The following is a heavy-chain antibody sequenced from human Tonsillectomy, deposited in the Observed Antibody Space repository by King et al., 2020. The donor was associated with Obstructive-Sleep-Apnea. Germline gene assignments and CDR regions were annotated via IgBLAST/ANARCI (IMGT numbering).Heavy chain of an antibody. D-gene: IGHD2-15*01. CDR3: ARGTWDCSGGICYSYYGMDV. V-gene: IGHV4-34*01. J-gene: IGHJ6*02. CDR1: GGSFTGYY. CDR2: INHSGST. Sequence: VQLQQWGAGLLKPSETLSLTCAVYGGSFTGYYWSWIRQPPGKGLEWIGEINHSGSTNYNPSLKSRVSISVDTSKNQFSLKVGSVTAADTAVYYCARGTWDCSGGICYSYYGMDVWGQGTTVTVSS.